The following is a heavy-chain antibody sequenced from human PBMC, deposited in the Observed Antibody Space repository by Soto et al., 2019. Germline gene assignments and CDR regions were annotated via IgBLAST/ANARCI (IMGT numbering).Heavy chain of an antibody. CDR1: GYTFTSYA. CDR3: ARGLNGYLHYFDY. J-gene: IGHJ4*02. Sequence: ASVKVCCKASGYTFTSYAMHWVRQAPGQRLEWMGWINAGNGNTKYSQKFQGRVTITRDTSASTAYMELSSLKSEDTAVYYCARGLNGYLHYFDYWGQGTPVTVSS. CDR2: INAGNGNT. V-gene: IGHV1-3*01. D-gene: IGHD5-18*01.